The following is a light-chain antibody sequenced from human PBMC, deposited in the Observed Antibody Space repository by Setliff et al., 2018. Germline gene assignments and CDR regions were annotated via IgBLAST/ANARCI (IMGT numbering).Light chain of an antibody. CDR3: CSYADTYISV. Sequence: QSALAQPRSVSGSPGQSVTISCTGTCSDIGKYDFVSWYQEHPGKAPKLMIYDVNKRPSGVPDRFSGSKSGNTASLTISGLQTEDEADYYCCSYADTYISVFGSGTKVTVL. CDR2: DVN. V-gene: IGLV2-11*01. CDR1: CSDIGKYDF. J-gene: IGLJ1*01.